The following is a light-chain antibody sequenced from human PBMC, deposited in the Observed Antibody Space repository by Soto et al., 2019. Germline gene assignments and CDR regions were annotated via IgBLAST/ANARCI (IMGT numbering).Light chain of an antibody. Sequence: EIVLTQSPGTLSLSPGERATLSCRTSQSVSDTYLAWYQQKPGQAPRLLIYGAFTRATGIPDRFSGSGSGTDFTLTISSLEPEDFAVYYCQQRSNWPPAAFGGGTKVEIK. V-gene: IGKV3D-20*02. CDR1: QSVSDTY. CDR2: GAF. J-gene: IGKJ4*01. CDR3: QQRSNWPPAA.